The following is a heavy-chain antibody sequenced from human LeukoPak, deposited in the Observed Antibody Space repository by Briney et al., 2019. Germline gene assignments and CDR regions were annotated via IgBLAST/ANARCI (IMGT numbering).Heavy chain of an antibody. CDR1: GYTFTGYS. Sequence: GASVKVSCKASGYTFTGYSMHWVRQAPGQGLEWMRWINPNSGGTNYAQKFQGRVTMTRDTSISTAYMELSRLRSNDTAVYYCARVRDSSGYFTRDAFDIWGQGTMVTVSS. V-gene: IGHV1-2*02. CDR2: INPNSGGT. J-gene: IGHJ3*02. CDR3: ARVRDSSGYFTRDAFDI. D-gene: IGHD3-22*01.